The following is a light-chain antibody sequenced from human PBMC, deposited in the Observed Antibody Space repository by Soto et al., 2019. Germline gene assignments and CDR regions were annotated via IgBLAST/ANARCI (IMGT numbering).Light chain of an antibody. CDR3: PSYDISLSGAVV. V-gene: IGLV1-40*01. CDR2: GNN. Sequence: QSVLTQPPSVSGAPGQRVTISCTGTSSNIGAPYDVHWYQQLPGTAPKLLIYGNNNRPSGVPDRFSGSKSGTSASLAITGLQAEDEADYCCPSYDISLSGAVVFGGGTQLTVL. CDR1: SSNIGAPYD. J-gene: IGLJ2*01.